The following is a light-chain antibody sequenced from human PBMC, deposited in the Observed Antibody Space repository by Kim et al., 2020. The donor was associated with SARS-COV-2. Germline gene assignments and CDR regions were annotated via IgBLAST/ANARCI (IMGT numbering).Light chain of an antibody. J-gene: IGKJ1*01. Sequence: VGDRVTITCRASQGISNYLAWYQQKPGKVPKLLIYAASTLQSGVPSRFSGSGSGTDFTLTISSLQPEDVGTYYCQRYNSAPPTWTFGQGTKVDIK. CDR2: AAS. V-gene: IGKV1-27*01. CDR1: QGISNY. CDR3: QRYNSAPPTWT.